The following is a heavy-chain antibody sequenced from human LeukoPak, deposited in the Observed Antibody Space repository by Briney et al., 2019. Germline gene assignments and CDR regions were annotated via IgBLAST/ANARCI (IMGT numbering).Heavy chain of an antibody. Sequence: GASVKVSCKASGYTFTSYYMHWVRQAPGQGLEWMGIINPSGGSTSYAQKFQGRVTMTEDTSTDTAYMELSSLRSEDTAVYYCATGEVMSGSYFPLHYWGQGTLVTVSS. D-gene: IGHD1-26*01. V-gene: IGHV1-46*01. CDR1: GYTFTSYY. CDR2: INPSGGST. CDR3: ATGEVMSGSYFPLHY. J-gene: IGHJ4*02.